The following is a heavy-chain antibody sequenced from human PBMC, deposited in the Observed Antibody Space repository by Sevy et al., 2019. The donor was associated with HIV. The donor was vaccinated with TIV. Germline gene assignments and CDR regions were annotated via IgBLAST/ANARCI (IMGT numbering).Heavy chain of an antibody. CDR2: TNWNGVGT. Sequence: GSLRLSCAASGLNFDDYGMSWVRQAPGKGLEWVSATNWNGVGTSYADSVKGRFTISRDNAKNSLYVQMNSLRAEDTALYYCARERSCGGDCYYFDYWGQGTLVTVSS. D-gene: IGHD2-21*02. CDR3: ARERSCGGDCYYFDY. CDR1: GLNFDDYG. V-gene: IGHV3-20*04. J-gene: IGHJ4*02.